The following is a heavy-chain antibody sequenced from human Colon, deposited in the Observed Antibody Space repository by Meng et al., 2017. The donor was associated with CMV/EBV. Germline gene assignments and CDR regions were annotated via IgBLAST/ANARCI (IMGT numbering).Heavy chain of an antibody. CDR3: ARDFKSGRP. CDR2: ISSSSSYI. CDR1: GFTFSSYS. Sequence: GGSLRLSCAASGFTFSSYSMNWVRQAPGKGLEWVSSISSSSSYIYYADSVKGRFTISRDNTKNSLFLQMSSLRADDTADYYCARDFKSGRPWGQGTLVTVSS. V-gene: IGHV3-21*06. J-gene: IGHJ5*02.